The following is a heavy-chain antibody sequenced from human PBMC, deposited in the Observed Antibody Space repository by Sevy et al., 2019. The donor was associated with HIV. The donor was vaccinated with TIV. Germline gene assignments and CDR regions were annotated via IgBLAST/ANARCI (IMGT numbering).Heavy chain of an antibody. J-gene: IGHJ4*02. V-gene: IGHV3-21*01. D-gene: IGHD3-3*01. Sequence: GGSLRLSCAASGFTFSSYSMNWVRQAPGKGLEWVSSISSSSSYIYYADSVKGRFTISRDNAKNSLYLQMNSLRAEDTAVYYCARAGDYDFWSGANRFGSNDYWGQGTLVTVSS. CDR2: ISSSSSYI. CDR1: GFTFSSYS. CDR3: ARAGDYDFWSGANRFGSNDY.